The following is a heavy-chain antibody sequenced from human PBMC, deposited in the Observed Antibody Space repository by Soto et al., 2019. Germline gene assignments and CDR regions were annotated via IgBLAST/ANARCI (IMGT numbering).Heavy chain of an antibody. V-gene: IGHV3-23*01. Sequence: EVQLLESGGGLIQPGGSLRLSCAASGFSFSSYAMSWVRQAPGKGLEWVSAITGSGVSTFYADSVKGRFTISRDNSENTVHLHMHSLRVEDTAVYYCAKLAGPQFLEWIALLWGQGTLVTVSS. CDR3: AKLAGPQFLEWIALL. J-gene: IGHJ4*02. CDR1: GFSFSSYA. D-gene: IGHD3-3*01. CDR2: ITGSGVST.